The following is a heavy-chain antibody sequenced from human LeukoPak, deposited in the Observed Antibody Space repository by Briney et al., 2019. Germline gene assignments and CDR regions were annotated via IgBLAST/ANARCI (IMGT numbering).Heavy chain of an antibody. CDR1: GGSISSGDYY. D-gene: IGHD3-22*01. CDR2: IYYSGST. V-gene: IGHV4-30-4*01. J-gene: IGHJ4*02. CDR3: ATHSSSYSYFNY. Sequence: SETLSLTCIVSGGSISSGDYYWSWIRQPPGKGLEWIGYIYYSGSTYYNPSLKSRITMSVDTSKNQFSLKLSSVTAADTAVYYCATHSSSYSYFNYWGQGTLVTVSS.